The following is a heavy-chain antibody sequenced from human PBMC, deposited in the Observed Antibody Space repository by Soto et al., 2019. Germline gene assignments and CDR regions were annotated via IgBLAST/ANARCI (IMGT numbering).Heavy chain of an antibody. CDR1: GYSFTSYW. J-gene: IGHJ4*02. V-gene: IGHV5-51*01. CDR2: IYPGDSDT. D-gene: IGHD5-12*01. CDR3: ARLVSGYDYPGEYGIDY. Sequence: GESLKISCKGSGYSFTSYWIGWVRQMPGKGLEWMGIIYPGDSDTRYSPSFQGQVTISADKSISTAYLQWSSLKASDTAMYYCARLVSGYDYPGEYGIDYWGQGTLVTVAS.